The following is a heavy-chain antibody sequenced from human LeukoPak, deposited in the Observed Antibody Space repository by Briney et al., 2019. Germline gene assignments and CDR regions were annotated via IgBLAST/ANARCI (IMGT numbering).Heavy chain of an antibody. CDR2: IYHSGST. D-gene: IGHD3-3*01. CDR3: ARHRNYDFWSGYYYYMDV. J-gene: IGHJ6*03. CDR1: GYSISSGYH. V-gene: IGHV4-38-2*01. Sequence: PSETLSLTCAVSGYSISSGYHWGWIRQPPGKGLEWIGSIYHSGSTYYTPSLKSRVTISVDTSKNQFSLKLSSVTAPDTAVYYCARHRNYDFWSGYYYYMDVWGKGTTVTVSS.